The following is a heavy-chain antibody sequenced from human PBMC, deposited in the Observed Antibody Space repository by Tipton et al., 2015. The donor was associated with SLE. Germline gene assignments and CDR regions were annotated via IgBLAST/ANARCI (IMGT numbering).Heavy chain of an antibody. V-gene: IGHV1-18*01. Sequence: QLVQSGAEVKKPGASVKVSCKASGYTFTSYGISWVRQAPGQGLEWMGWISACNGNTNYAQKLQGRVTMTTDTSTSTAYMELRSLRSDDTAVYYCARDLHYDSSGPDGYWGQGTLVTVSS. CDR3: ARDLHYDSSGPDGY. J-gene: IGHJ4*02. CDR2: ISACNGNT. D-gene: IGHD3-22*01. CDR1: GYTFTSYG.